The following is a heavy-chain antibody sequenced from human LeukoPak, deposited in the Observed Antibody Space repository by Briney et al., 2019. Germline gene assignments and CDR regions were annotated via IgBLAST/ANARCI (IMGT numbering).Heavy chain of an antibody. J-gene: IGHJ4*02. CDR1: GYTFTSYA. V-gene: IGHV1-3*03. CDR2: INAGNGNT. Sequence: ASVKVSCKASGYTFTSYAMHWVRQAPGQRLEWMGWINAGNGNTKYSQEFQGRVTITRDTSASTAYMELSSLRSEDMAVYYCAVSGYSSGWSSSGFAFDYWGQGTLVTVSS. D-gene: IGHD6-19*01. CDR3: AVSGYSSGWSSSGFAFDY.